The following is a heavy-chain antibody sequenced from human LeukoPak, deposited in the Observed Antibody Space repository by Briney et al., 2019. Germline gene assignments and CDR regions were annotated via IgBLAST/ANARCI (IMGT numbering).Heavy chain of an antibody. V-gene: IGHV4-4*02. D-gene: IGHD3-16*01. Sequence: SETLSLTCAVSGGSISSSNWWSWVRQPPGKGLEWIGEIYHSGSTNYNPSLKSRVTISVDKSKNQFSLKLSSVTAADTAVYYCARAGYDYVWGSSHWFDPWGQGTLVTVSS. CDR3: ARAGYDYVWGSSHWFDP. CDR2: IYHSGST. J-gene: IGHJ5*02. CDR1: GGSISSSNW.